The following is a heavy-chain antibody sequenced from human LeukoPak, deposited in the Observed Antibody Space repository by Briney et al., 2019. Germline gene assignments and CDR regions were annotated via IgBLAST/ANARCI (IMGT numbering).Heavy chain of an antibody. CDR1: GFTFSSYW. CDR3: ARGSLAAARNFDY. J-gene: IGHJ4*02. Sequence: GGSLRLSCAASGFTFSSYWMHWVRQAPGKGLVWVSRVNPDGSSTSYADSVEGRFTISGDNAKNTLFLQMNSLRAEDTAVYYCARGSLAAARNFDYWGPGTLVTVSS. V-gene: IGHV3-74*01. CDR2: VNPDGSST. D-gene: IGHD6-13*01.